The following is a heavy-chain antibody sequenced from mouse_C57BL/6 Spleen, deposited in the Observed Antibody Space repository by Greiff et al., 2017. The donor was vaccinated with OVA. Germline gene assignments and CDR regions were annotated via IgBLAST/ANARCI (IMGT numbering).Heavy chain of an antibody. V-gene: IGHV2-5*01. CDR1: GFSLTSYG. CDR3: AKEEYDYDDGYYFDY. CDR2: IWSGGST. J-gene: IGHJ2*01. Sequence: VQLQQSGPGLVQPSQSLSITCTVSGFSLTSYGVHWVRQSPGKGLEWLGVIWSGGSTDYNAAFMSRLSITNDNSKSQVFFKMNSLQADDTAIYYCAKEEYDYDDGYYFDYWGQGTTLTVSS. D-gene: IGHD2-4*01.